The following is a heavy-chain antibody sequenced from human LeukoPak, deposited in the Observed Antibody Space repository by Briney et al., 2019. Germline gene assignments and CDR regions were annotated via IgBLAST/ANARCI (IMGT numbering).Heavy chain of an antibody. V-gene: IGHV4-34*01. D-gene: IGHD3-10*01. J-gene: IGHJ5*02. CDR2: INHSGST. CDR1: GGSFSGYY. Sequence: SETLSLTCAVYGGSFSGYYWSWIRQPPGKGLEWVGEINHSGSTNYNPSLKSRVTISVDTSKNQFSLKLSSVTAADTAVYYCARDRMVRGFNWFDHWGQGTLVTVSS. CDR3: ARDRMVRGFNWFDH.